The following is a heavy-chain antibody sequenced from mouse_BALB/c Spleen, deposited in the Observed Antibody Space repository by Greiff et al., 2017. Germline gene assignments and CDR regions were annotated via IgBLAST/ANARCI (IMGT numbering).Heavy chain of an antibody. CDR2: IRNKANGYTT. V-gene: IGHV7-3*02. J-gene: IGHJ3*01. Sequence: EVQVVESGGGLVQPGGSLRLSCATSGFTFTDYYMSWVRQPPGKALEWLGFIRNKANGYTTEYSASVKGRFTISRDNSQSILYLQMNTLRAEDSATYYCAREEFAYWGQGTLVTVSA. CDR1: GFTFTDYY. CDR3: AREEFAY.